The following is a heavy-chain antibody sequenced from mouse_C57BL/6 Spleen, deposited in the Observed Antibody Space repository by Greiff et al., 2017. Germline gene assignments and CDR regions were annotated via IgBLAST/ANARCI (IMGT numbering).Heavy chain of an antibody. CDR1: GYAFSSYW. Sequence: QVQLQQSGAELVKPGASVKISCKASGYAFSSYWMNWVKQRPGKGLEWIGQLYPGDGDTNYNGKFKGKATLTADKSSSTAYMQLSSLTSEDSAVYFCARAGESYYLDYWGQGTTLTVSS. V-gene: IGHV1-80*01. CDR2: LYPGDGDT. CDR3: ARAGESYYLDY. J-gene: IGHJ2*01.